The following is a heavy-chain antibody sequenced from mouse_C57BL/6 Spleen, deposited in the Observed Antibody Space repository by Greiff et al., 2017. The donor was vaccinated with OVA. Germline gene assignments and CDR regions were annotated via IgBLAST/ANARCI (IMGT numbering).Heavy chain of an antibody. CDR1: GFTFSSYA. Sequence: EVMLVESGGGLVKPGGSLKLSCAASGFTFSSYAMSWVRQTPEKRLEWVATISDGGSYTYYPDNVKGRFTISRDNAKNNLYLQMSHLKSEDTAMYYCARDALYSYYFDYWGQGTTLTVSS. CDR3: ARDALYSYYFDY. V-gene: IGHV5-4*01. CDR2: ISDGGSYT. D-gene: IGHD2-1*01. J-gene: IGHJ2*01.